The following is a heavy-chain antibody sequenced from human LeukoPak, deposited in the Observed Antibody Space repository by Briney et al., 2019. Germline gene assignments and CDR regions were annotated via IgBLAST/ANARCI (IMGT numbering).Heavy chain of an antibody. Sequence: GGSLRLSCAASGFTFSSYGMHWVRQAPGKGLEWVAVISYDGSNKYYADSVKGRFTISRDNSKNTLYLQMNSLRAEDTAVYYCAKGTSYSGGWPFDYWGQGTLVTVSS. CDR2: ISYDGSNK. D-gene: IGHD6-19*01. J-gene: IGHJ4*02. CDR3: AKGTSYSGGWPFDY. CDR1: GFTFSSYG. V-gene: IGHV3-30*18.